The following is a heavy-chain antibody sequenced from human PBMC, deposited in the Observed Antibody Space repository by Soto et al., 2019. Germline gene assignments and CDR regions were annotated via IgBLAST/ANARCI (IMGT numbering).Heavy chain of an antibody. CDR2: IYYSGST. V-gene: IGHV4-59*01. CDR1: GGSISSYY. Sequence: PSETLSLTCTVSGGSISSYYWSWIRQPPGKGLEWIGYIYYSGSTNYNPSLKSRVTISVDTSKNQFSLKLSSVTAADTAVYYCARGEITPGTWDYWGQGTLVTVSS. D-gene: IGHD1-20*01. CDR3: ARGEITPGTWDY. J-gene: IGHJ4*02.